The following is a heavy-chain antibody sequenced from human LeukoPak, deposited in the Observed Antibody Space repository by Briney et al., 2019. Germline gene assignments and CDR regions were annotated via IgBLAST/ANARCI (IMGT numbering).Heavy chain of an antibody. CDR1: GGTFSSYA. CDR2: IIPIFGTA. D-gene: IGHD6-13*01. CDR3: ARGRGIAAAGTLGY. Sequence: SVKVSYKASGGTFSSYAISWVRQAPGQGLEWMGGIIPIFGTANYAQKFQGRVTITADESTSTAYMELSSLRSEGTAVYYCARGRGIAAAGTLGYWGQGTLVTVSS. V-gene: IGHV1-69*13. J-gene: IGHJ4*02.